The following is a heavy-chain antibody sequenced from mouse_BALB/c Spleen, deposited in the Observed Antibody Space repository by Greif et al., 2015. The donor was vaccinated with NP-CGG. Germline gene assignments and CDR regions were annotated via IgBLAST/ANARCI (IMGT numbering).Heavy chain of an antibody. V-gene: IGHV3-8*02. CDR1: GDSITSGY. CDR2: ISYSGST. CDR3: ARGKSTMITSSWFAY. J-gene: IGHJ3*01. Sequence: EVQLQESGPSLVKPSQTLSLTCSVTGDSITSGYRNWIRKFPGNKLEYMGYISYSGSTYYNPSLKSRISITRDTSKNQYYLQLNSVTTEDTATYYCARGKSTMITSSWFAYWGQGTLVTVSA. D-gene: IGHD2-4*01.